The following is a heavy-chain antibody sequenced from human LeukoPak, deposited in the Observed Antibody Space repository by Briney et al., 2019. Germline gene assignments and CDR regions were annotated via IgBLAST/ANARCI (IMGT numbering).Heavy chain of an antibody. CDR1: GLTFSNYA. D-gene: IGHD4-17*01. Sequence: GGSLRLSCAASGLTFSNYAMMWLRQAPGKGLEWVAAIIGNGGWALYADSVKGRFTISRDNSKSTLYLQMSSLRAEDTAVYYCAKDPNGDYIGAFDFWGQGTMVTVSS. CDR2: IIGNGGWA. V-gene: IGHV3-23*01. J-gene: IGHJ3*01. CDR3: AKDPNGDYIGAFDF.